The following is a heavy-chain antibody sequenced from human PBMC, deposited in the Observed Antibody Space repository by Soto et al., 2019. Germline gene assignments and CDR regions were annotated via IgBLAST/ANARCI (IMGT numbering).Heavy chain of an antibody. CDR1: GYTFTGYY. Sequence: ASVKVSCKASGYTFTGYYMHWVRQAPGQGLEWMGWINPNSGGTNYAQKFQGRVTMTRDTSISTAYMELSRLRSDDTAVYYCARRITMVRGVIMGLDYWGQGPLVTVSS. D-gene: IGHD3-10*01. CDR2: INPNSGGT. V-gene: IGHV1-2*02. CDR3: ARRITMVRGVIMGLDY. J-gene: IGHJ4*02.